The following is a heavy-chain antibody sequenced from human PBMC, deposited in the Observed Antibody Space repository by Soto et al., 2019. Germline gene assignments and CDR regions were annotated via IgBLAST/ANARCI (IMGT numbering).Heavy chain of an antibody. Sequence: PGGSLRLSCAASGFNFNTYWMHWVRQAPGKGLVWISRINSDGSIADYADSVRGRITISRDNTKNTVYLQMNSLRVEDTAVYYCARAKGAGSSAFDPWGQGTLVTVSS. J-gene: IGHJ5*02. CDR2: INSDGSIA. V-gene: IGHV3-74*01. CDR1: GFNFNTYW. CDR3: ARAKGAGSSAFDP. D-gene: IGHD3-10*01.